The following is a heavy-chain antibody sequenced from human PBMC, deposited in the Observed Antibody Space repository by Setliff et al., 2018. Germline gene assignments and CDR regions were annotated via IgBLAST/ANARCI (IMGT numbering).Heavy chain of an antibody. CDR1: GYTFTRYY. D-gene: IGHD3-22*01. CDR3: ARGGIGFSEITIFGVALYYDSSGYYPDY. CDR2: INPSGGST. Sequence: ASVKVSCKASGYTFTRYYMHWVRQAPGQGLEWMGIINPSGGSTSYAQKFQGRVTMTRDTSTSTVYMELSSLRSEDTAVYYCARGGIGFSEITIFGVALYYDSSGYYPDYWGQGTLVTVSS. V-gene: IGHV1-46*01. J-gene: IGHJ4*02.